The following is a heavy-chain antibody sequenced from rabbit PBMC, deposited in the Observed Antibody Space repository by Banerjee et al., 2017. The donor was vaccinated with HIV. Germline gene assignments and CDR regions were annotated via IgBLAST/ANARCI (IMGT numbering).Heavy chain of an antibody. V-gene: IGHV1S40*01. CDR2: ISAGGATT. CDR1: GFSFSSSYW. Sequence: QSLEESGGDLVKPGASLTLTCTASGFSFSSSYWIYWVRQAPGKGLEWIGCISAGGATTYYATWAKGRFTISKPSSTTVTLQMTSLTAADTATYFCARDTYGDGGYAHDLWGQGTLVTVS. CDR3: ARDTYGDGGYAHDL. J-gene: IGHJ3*01. D-gene: IGHD2-1*01.